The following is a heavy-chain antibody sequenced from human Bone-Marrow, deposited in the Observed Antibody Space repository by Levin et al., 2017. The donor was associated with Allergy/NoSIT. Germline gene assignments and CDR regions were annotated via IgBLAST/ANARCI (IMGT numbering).Heavy chain of an antibody. CDR3: ARGGAGGTLASPFDD. CDR1: GYSFTSYW. D-gene: IGHD3-16*01. Sequence: ASVKVSCKGSGYSFTSYWIGWVRQMPGKGLEWMGLIYPGDSETRYSPSFQGQVTISADRSITTAYLQWSSLKASDTAMYYCARGGAGGTLASPFDDWGQGTLVTVAS. J-gene: IGHJ4*02. CDR2: IYPGDSET. V-gene: IGHV5-51*01.